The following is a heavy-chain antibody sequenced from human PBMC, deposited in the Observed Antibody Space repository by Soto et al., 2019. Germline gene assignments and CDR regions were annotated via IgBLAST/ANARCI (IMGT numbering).Heavy chain of an antibody. CDR1: GFIFSTYG. V-gene: IGHV3-30*18. J-gene: IGHJ4*02. CDR3: AKDLLLTTITTVSD. CDR2: ISYDGNNK. Sequence: QVQLVESGGGVVQPGRSLRLSCAASGFIFSTYGMHWVRQAPGKGLEWLSVISYDGNNKYYADSVKGRFTISRDNSKNTLWLQMDSLRTEDTAVYYCAKDLLLTTITTVSDWGQGTLVTVSS. D-gene: IGHD4-17*01.